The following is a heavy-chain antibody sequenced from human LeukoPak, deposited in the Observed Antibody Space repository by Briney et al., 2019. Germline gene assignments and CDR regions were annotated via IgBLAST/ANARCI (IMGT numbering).Heavy chain of an antibody. J-gene: IGHJ5*02. CDR1: GYTFTSYG. V-gene: IGHV1-18*01. D-gene: IGHD2-2*01. CDR2: ISAYNGNT. CDR3: ARVEGYCSSTSCLQYWFDP. Sequence: GASVKVSCKASGYTFTSYGISWVRQAPGQGLEWMGWISAYNGNTNYAQKLQGRVTMTTDTSTSTAYMELRSLRSDDTAVYYCARVEGYCSSTSCLQYWFDPWGQGTLVTVSS.